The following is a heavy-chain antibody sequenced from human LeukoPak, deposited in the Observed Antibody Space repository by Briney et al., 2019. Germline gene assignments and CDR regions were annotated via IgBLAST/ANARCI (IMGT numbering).Heavy chain of an antibody. Sequence: ASVKVSCKASGYTFTSCDINWVRQATGQGLEWMGWMNPNSGNTGYGQSFQGRITMTRDIPIGTAYMELSNLTSEDTAIYYCTRGSSGRRDNWGQGTLVTVSS. CDR1: GYTFTSCD. CDR2: MNPNSGNT. J-gene: IGHJ4*02. D-gene: IGHD6-19*01. CDR3: TRGSSGRRDN. V-gene: IGHV1-8*01.